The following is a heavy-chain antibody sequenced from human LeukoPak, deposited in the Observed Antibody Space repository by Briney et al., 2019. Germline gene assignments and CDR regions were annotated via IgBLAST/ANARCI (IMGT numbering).Heavy chain of an antibody. J-gene: IGHJ4*02. CDR3: ARDTMARGVMGY. V-gene: IGHV3-21*01. CDR1: GFTFSSYS. CDR2: ISSSSSYI. D-gene: IGHD3-10*01. Sequence: PGGSLRLSCAASGFTFSSYSMNWVRQAPGKGLEWVSSISSSSSYIYYADSVKGRFTISRDNAKNSLYLQMNSLRAEDTAVYYCARDTMARGVMGYWGQGTLVTVSS.